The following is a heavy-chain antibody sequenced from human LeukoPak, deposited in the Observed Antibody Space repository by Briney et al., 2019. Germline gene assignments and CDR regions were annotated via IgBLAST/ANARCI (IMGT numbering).Heavy chain of an antibody. V-gene: IGHV3-9*01. CDR1: GFTFDDYA. CDR3: AKDADSNVGTDFDN. CDR2: ISWNSGSI. D-gene: IGHD5-18*01. J-gene: IGHJ4*02. Sequence: PGGSLRLSCAASGFTFDDYAMHWVRQAPGKGLEWVSGISWNSGSIGYVDSVKGRFTISRDNAKNSLYLQMNSLRAEDTALYYCAKDADSNVGTDFDNWGQGTLVTVTS.